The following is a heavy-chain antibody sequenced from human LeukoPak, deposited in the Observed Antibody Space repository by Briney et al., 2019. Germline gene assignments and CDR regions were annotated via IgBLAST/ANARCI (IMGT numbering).Heavy chain of an antibody. CDR3: ARGSSSGWYEFYYFDY. D-gene: IGHD6-19*01. CDR2: INHSGST. V-gene: IGHV4-34*01. J-gene: IGHJ4*02. Sequence: SETLSLTCAVCGGSFSGYYWSWIRQPPGKGLEWIGEINHSGSTNYNPSLKSRVTISVDTSKNQFSLKLSSVTAADTAVYYCARGSSSGWYEFYYFDYWGQGTLVTVSS. CDR1: GGSFSGYY.